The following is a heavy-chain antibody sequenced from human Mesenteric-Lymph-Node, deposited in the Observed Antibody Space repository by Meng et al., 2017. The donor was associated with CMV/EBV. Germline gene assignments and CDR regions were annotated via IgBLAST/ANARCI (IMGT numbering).Heavy chain of an antibody. CDR1: GFTFSSYS. Sequence: GESLKISCAASGFTFSSYSMNWVRQAPGKGLEWVSSISSSSSYIYYADSVKGRFTISRDNAKNSLYLQMNSLRAEDTAVYYCARDLGGYCSSITCYLDYWGQGTLVTVSS. J-gene: IGHJ4*02. D-gene: IGHD2-2*01. V-gene: IGHV3-21*01. CDR3: ARDLGGYCSSITCYLDY. CDR2: ISSSSSYI.